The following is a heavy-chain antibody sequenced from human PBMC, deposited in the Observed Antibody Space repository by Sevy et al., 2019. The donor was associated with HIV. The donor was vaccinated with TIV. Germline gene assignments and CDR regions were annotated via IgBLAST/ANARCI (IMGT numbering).Heavy chain of an antibody. J-gene: IGHJ6*02. Sequence: SETLSLTCTVSGGSVSSGSYYWSWIRQPPGKGLEWIGYIYYSGSTNYNPSLKSRVTISVDTSKNQFSVKLSSVTAADTAVYYCARVPGRGSWNYGMDVWGQGTTVTVSS. CDR3: ARVPGRGSWNYGMDV. CDR1: GGSVSSGSYY. CDR2: IYYSGST. D-gene: IGHD6-13*01. V-gene: IGHV4-61*01.